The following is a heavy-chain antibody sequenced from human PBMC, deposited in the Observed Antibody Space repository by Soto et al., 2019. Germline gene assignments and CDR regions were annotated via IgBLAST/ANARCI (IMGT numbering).Heavy chain of an antibody. Sequence: QVQLVQSGAEVKKPGASVKVSCKASGYTFTSYDINWVRQATGQGREGMGWMNPNSGNTGYAQKFQGRVTMTRNTSISTAYMERSSLRSEDTAVYYCARGGKDIVLVPAAIKDNSYGMDLWGQGNTVTVSS. CDR3: ARGGKDIVLVPAAIKDNSYGMDL. V-gene: IGHV1-8*01. CDR1: GYTFTSYD. CDR2: MNPNSGNT. D-gene: IGHD2-2*01. J-gene: IGHJ6*02.